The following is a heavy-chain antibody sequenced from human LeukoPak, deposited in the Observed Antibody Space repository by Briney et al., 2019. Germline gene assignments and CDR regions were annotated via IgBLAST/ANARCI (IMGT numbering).Heavy chain of an antibody. V-gene: IGHV4-34*01. CDR3: ARSWGIFDY. D-gene: IGHD3-16*01. CDR1: GGSFSGYY. Sequence: SETLSLTCAVYGGSFSGYYWSWIRQPPGKGLEWIGEINHSGSTNYNPSLKSRVTISVDTSKNQFSLKLSSVTAADTAVYYCARSWGIFDYWGQGTLVTASS. J-gene: IGHJ4*02. CDR2: INHSGST.